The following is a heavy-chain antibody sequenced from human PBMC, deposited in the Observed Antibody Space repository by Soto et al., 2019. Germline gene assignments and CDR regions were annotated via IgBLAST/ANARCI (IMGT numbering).Heavy chain of an antibody. CDR3: AKDRVALAGMGYFDY. V-gene: IGHV3-23*01. Sequence: EVQLLESGGGLGQPGGSLRLSCAAAGFTFSSYPLGWVRQAPGRGLEWVSFVSGSGSRTHYADSVKGRFTISRDNSKSTLFLQMTSLRAEDTAIYYCAKDRVALAGMGYFDYWGQGALVTVSS. J-gene: IGHJ4*02. CDR2: VSGSGSRT. D-gene: IGHD6-19*01. CDR1: GFTFSSYP.